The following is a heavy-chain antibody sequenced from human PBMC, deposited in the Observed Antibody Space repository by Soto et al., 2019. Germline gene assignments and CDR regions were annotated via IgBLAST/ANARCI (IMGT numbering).Heavy chain of an antibody. D-gene: IGHD6-13*01. CDR3: ANAGTVEQQLALEY. V-gene: IGHV3-33*06. CDR2: IWYDGSNK. CDR1: GFTFSSYG. Sequence: PGGSLRLSCAASGFTFSSYGMHWVRQAPGKGLEWVAVIWYDGSNKYYADSVKGRFTISRDNSKNTLYLQMNSLRAEDTAVYYCANAGTVEQQLALEYWGQGTLVTLSS. J-gene: IGHJ4*02.